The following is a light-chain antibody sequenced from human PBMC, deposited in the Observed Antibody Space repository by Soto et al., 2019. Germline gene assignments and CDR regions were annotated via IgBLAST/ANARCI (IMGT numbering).Light chain of an antibody. J-gene: IGKJ1*01. Sequence: DIRVTQSPSALSASVGDRVTITCRASQSVDNWLAWYQRRPGNAPKLLIYMASTLEVGVPSRFSGSASGTEFTLTISSLQPDDSATYYCQQYKTYSPTFGQGTKVEI. CDR1: QSVDNW. CDR2: MAS. V-gene: IGKV1-5*03. CDR3: QQYKTYSPT.